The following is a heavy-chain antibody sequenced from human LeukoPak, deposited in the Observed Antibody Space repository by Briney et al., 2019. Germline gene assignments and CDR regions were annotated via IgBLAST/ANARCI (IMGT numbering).Heavy chain of an antibody. V-gene: IGHV3-21*01. CDR2: ISAGGGST. Sequence: GGSLRLSCAASGASGFTFSSYSMNWVRRAPGKGLECVSAISAGGGSTYYADSVKGRFTISRDNAKNSLYLQMNSLRAEDTAVYYCAARWEAFYYYYMDVWGKGTTVTVSS. CDR1: GFTFSSYS. CDR3: AARWEAFYYYYMDV. D-gene: IGHD1-26*01. J-gene: IGHJ6*03.